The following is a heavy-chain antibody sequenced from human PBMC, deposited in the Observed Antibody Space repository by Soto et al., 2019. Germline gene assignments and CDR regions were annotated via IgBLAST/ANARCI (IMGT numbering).Heavy chain of an antibody. V-gene: IGHV3-30-3*01. CDR2: IAYDGSNK. J-gene: IGHJ6*02. Sequence: QVQLLESGGGVVQPGRSLRLSCAASGFTFSSYAMHWVRQAPGKGLEWVAVIAYDGSNKYYADSVKGRFSIHRDNSKNTLYLQMNSLRAEDTAVYYCARDRGYSGYDLYYYGMDVWGQGTTVTVSS. CDR3: ARDRGYSGYDLYYYGMDV. D-gene: IGHD5-12*01. CDR1: GFTFSSYA.